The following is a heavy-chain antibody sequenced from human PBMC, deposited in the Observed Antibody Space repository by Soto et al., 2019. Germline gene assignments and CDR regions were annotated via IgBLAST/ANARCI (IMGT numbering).Heavy chain of an antibody. J-gene: IGHJ5*02. Sequence: PSETLSLTCAVSGYSISSGYFWGWIRQPPGKGLEWIGSIYYSGSTYYNPSLKSRATISVDRSKNQFSLKLSSVTAADTAVYYCARGSTTGGWNWFDPWGQGTLVTVSS. CDR1: GYSISSGYF. CDR2: IYYSGST. V-gene: IGHV4-38-2*01. CDR3: ARGSTTGGWNWFDP. D-gene: IGHD3-16*01.